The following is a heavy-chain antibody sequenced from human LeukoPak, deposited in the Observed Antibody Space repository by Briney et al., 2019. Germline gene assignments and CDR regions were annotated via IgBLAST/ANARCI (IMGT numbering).Heavy chain of an antibody. Sequence: SETVSLTCTVSGGSISSNHWSWIRQPPGKGLEWIGFTHNSGTTNYNPSLKSRVTMSLDTSRNQFSLKLTSVTAADTAFYYCARSRGGFGDYGSWFDPWGQGTLVTVSS. D-gene: IGHD4-17*01. CDR1: GGSISSNH. CDR3: ARSRGGFGDYGSWFDP. J-gene: IGHJ5*02. V-gene: IGHV4-59*01. CDR2: THNSGTT.